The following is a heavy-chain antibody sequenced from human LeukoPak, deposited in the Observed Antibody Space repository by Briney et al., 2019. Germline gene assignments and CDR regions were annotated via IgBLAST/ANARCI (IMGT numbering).Heavy chain of an antibody. J-gene: IGHJ4*02. CDR3: ARRNGGNLPIYYFDY. Sequence: SETLSLTCTVSGGSISSSSYYWGWLRQPPGKGLEWIGSIYYSGSTYYNPSLKSRVTISVDTSKNQFSLKLSSVTAADTAVYYCARRNGGNLPIYYFDYWGQGTLVTVSS. CDR1: GGSISSSSYY. V-gene: IGHV4-39*01. D-gene: IGHD4-23*01. CDR2: IYYSGST.